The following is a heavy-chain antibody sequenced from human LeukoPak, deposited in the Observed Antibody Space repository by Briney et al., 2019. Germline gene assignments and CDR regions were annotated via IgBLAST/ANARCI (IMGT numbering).Heavy chain of an antibody. J-gene: IGHJ4*02. CDR3: TREGITAAADY. V-gene: IGHV3-7*01. Sequence: QPGGSLRLSCAASGFTFSSFWMSWVRQAPGKGLEWVANIKQDGSEKYYVDSVEGRFTISRDNAKNSLYLQLNSLRAEDTAVYYCTREGITAAADYWGQGTLVTVSS. CDR2: IKQDGSEK. CDR1: GFTFSSFW. D-gene: IGHD6-13*01.